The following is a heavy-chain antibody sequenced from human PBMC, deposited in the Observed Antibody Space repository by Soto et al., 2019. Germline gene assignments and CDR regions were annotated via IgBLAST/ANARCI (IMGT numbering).Heavy chain of an antibody. CDR3: ARDITRAVTAMDY. J-gene: IGHJ4*02. Sequence: ASVKVSCKASGYTFTSYGISWVRQAPGQGLEWMGWISTYNGNTNYAQNLQGRVTMATDTSTSTAYMELKSLRSDDTAVYYCARDITRAVTAMDYWGQGTLVTVSS. CDR2: ISTYNGNT. D-gene: IGHD2-21*02. V-gene: IGHV1-18*01. CDR1: GYTFTSYG.